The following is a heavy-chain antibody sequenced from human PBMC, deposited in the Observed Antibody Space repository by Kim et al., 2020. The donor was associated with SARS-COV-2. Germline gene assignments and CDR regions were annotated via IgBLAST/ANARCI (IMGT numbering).Heavy chain of an antibody. J-gene: IGHJ4*02. V-gene: IGHV5-10-1*01. CDR3: ARLVFGRQWPEHFDY. D-gene: IGHD6-19*01. Sequence: PSFQGHVTISAGKSISTAYLQWSSLKASDTAMYYCARLVFGRQWPEHFDYWGQGTLVTVSS.